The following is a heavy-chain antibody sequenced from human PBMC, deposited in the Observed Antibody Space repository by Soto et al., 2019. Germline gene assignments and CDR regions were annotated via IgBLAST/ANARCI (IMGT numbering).Heavy chain of an antibody. CDR3: ARAGGLGAVAADY. CDR1: GGSISSGGYS. V-gene: IGHV4-30-2*01. CDR2: IYQSGST. D-gene: IGHD6-19*01. J-gene: IGHJ4*02. Sequence: QLQLQESGSGLVKPSQTLSLTCAVSGGSISSGGYSWSWIRQPPGKGLEWIGYIYQSGSTYYNPSLKSRVTISVDRSKTQFSLKLSSVTAADTAGYYCARAGGLGAVAADYWGQGTLVTVSS.